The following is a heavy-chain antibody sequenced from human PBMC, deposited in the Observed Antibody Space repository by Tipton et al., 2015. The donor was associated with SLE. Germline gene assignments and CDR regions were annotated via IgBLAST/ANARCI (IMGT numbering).Heavy chain of an antibody. Sequence: TLSLTCTVSGGSLSSYYWSWFRQPPGKGLEWIGYSYSSGCTKYNPSLKSRVTMSVDTTKNQFSLKLSSMTAADTAVYYWALERAEDGSGWMGGMDFWGQGTTVTVSS. J-gene: IGHJ6*02. CDR3: ALERAEDGSGWMGGMDF. CDR1: GGSLSSYY. V-gene: IGHV4-59*07. D-gene: IGHD6-19*01. CDR2: SYSSGCT.